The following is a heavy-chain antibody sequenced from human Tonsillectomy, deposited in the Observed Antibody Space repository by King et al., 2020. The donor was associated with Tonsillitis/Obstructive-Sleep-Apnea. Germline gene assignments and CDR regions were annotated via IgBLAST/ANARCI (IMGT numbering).Heavy chain of an antibody. CDR3: ARDLSISPYNWFDP. J-gene: IGHJ5*02. Sequence: VQLQESGPGLVKPSETLSLTCTVSGGSISSYYWSWIRQPAGKGLEWIGLIDTSGNTNYNPSLKTRVTMSVDTSKNQFSLKLSSVTAADTAVYYCARDLSISPYNWFDPWGQGILVTVSS. D-gene: IGHD6-13*01. CDR2: IDTSGNT. V-gene: IGHV4-4*07. CDR1: GGSISSYY.